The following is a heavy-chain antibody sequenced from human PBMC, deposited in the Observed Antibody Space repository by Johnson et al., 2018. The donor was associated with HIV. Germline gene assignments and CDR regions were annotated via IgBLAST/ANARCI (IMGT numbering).Heavy chain of an antibody. D-gene: IGHD2-15*01. V-gene: IGHV3-30*02. J-gene: IGHJ3*02. CDR3: AKDAYCSGGRCYGFGAFDI. Sequence: KGLEWVAFIRYDGSNKYFAASVKGRFTISRDNSKNTLYLQMNSLRAEDTAVYYCAKDAYCSGGRCYGFGAFDIWGQGTMVTVSS. CDR2: IRYDGSNK.